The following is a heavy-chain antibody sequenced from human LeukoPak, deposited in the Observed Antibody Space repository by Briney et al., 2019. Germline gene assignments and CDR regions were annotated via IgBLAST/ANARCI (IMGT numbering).Heavy chain of an antibody. Sequence: PSVKASCKASGGTFSSYAISWVRQAPGQGLEWMGRIIPIFGTANYAQKFQGRVTITTDESTSTAYMELSSLRSEDTAVYYCASSVYSYGRIYFDYWGQGTLVTVSS. CDR1: GGTFSSYA. J-gene: IGHJ4*02. V-gene: IGHV1-69*05. CDR2: IIPIFGTA. CDR3: ASSVYSYGRIYFDY. D-gene: IGHD5-18*01.